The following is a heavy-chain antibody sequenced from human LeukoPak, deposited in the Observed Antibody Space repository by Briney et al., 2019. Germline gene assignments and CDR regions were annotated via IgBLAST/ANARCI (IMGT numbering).Heavy chain of an antibody. D-gene: IGHD2-2*01. CDR1: GGSISSSSYY. Sequence: SETLSLTCTVSGGSISSSSYYWGWIRQPPGKGLEWIGSSYYSGSTYYNPSLKSRVNISVDTSKNQFSLKLSSVTAADTAVYYCARQRYCSSTSCSYGDWFDPWGQGTLVTVSS. V-gene: IGHV4-39*01. CDR3: ARQRYCSSTSCSYGDWFDP. CDR2: SYYSGST. J-gene: IGHJ5*02.